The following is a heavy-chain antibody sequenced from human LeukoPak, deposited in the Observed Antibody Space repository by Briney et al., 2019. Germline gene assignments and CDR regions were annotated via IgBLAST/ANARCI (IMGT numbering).Heavy chain of an antibody. J-gene: IGHJ5*02. V-gene: IGHV4-61*01. D-gene: IGHD3-3*01. Sequence: SETLSLTCTVSGGSVSSGSYYWSWIRQPPGKGLEWIGYIYYSGSTNYNPSLKSRVTISVDTSKNQFSLKLSSVTAADTAVYYCAREDYDFWSGCYRGNNWFDPWGQGTLVTVSS. CDR2: IYYSGST. CDR1: GGSVSSGSYY. CDR3: AREDYDFWSGCYRGNNWFDP.